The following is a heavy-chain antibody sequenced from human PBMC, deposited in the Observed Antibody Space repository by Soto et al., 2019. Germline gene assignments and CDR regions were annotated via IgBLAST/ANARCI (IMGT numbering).Heavy chain of an antibody. CDR3: AKDPYCSSTSCYNDAFDI. V-gene: IGHV3-23*01. Sequence: GGSLRLYCAASGFTFSSYAMSWVRQAPGKGLEWVSAISGSGGSTYYEDSVKGRFTISRDNSKNTLYLQMNSLRAEDTAVYYCAKDPYCSSTSCYNDAFDIWGQGTMVTVSS. J-gene: IGHJ3*02. D-gene: IGHD2-2*01. CDR2: ISGSGGST. CDR1: GFTFSSYA.